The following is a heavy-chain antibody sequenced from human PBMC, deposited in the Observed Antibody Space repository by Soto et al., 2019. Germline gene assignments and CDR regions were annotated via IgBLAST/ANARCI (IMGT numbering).Heavy chain of an antibody. D-gene: IGHD3-22*01. CDR2: IIPIFGTA. CDR3: ARGKDYDSSGYPYMDV. Sequence: SVKVSCKASGGTFSSYAISWVRQAPGQGLEWMGGIIPIFGTANYAQKFQGRVTITADESTSTAYMELSSLRSEDTAVYYCARGKDYDSSGYPYMDVWGQGTTVTVSS. V-gene: IGHV1-69*13. J-gene: IGHJ6*02. CDR1: GGTFSSYA.